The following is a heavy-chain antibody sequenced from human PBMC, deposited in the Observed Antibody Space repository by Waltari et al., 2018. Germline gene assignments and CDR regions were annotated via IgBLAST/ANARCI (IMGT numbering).Heavy chain of an antibody. Sequence: VQLVESGGGLVQPGGSLRLSCAASGFTFSSYSMNWVREAPGKGLEWVSDISSSSSTMYYGSSVKGRFTISRDNAKNSLYLQMNGLRAEDTAVYYCAGAADGSGRRSNYYYYMDVWGKGTTVTVSS. CDR1: GFTFSSYS. J-gene: IGHJ6*03. CDR3: AGAADGSGRRSNYYYYMDV. D-gene: IGHD3-10*01. V-gene: IGHV3-48*04. CDR2: ISSSSSTM.